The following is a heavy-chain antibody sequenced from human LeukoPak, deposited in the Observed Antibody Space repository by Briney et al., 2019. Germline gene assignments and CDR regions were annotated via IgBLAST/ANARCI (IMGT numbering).Heavy chain of an antibody. CDR2: IYYSGNT. CDR1: GGSISSSSDY. D-gene: IGHD6-19*01. J-gene: IGHJ4*02. CDR3: ASTPSGSSAWYYFDK. Sequence: SETLSLTCTVSGGSISSSSDYWGWIRQPPGKGLEWIGSIYYSGNTYYNPSLKSRVTISVDTSKKQFSLKLSSVTAADTAVYYCASTPSGSSAWYYFDKWGQGTLVTVSP. V-gene: IGHV4-39*01.